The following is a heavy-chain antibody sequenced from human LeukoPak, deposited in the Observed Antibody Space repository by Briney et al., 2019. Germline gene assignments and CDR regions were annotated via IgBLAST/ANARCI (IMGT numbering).Heavy chain of an antibody. CDR2: IQYDGSKK. D-gene: IGHD3-10*01. CDR1: GFTFSSNG. V-gene: IGHV3-30*02. CDR3: AKDIGSYYDY. Sequence: GGSLRLSCVASGFTFSSNGMHWVRQAPGKGLEWVTFIQYDGSKKYYADSVKGRFTISRDNYKNTLYLERDSLRAEDTAVYYCAKDIGSYYDYWGQGILVTVSS. J-gene: IGHJ4*02.